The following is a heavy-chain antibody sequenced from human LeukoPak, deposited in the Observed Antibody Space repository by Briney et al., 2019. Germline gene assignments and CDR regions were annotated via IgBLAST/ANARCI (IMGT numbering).Heavy chain of an antibody. D-gene: IGHD6-19*01. Sequence: PGGSLRLSCAASGFTFDDYAIHWVRQAPGKGLEWVSGINWNSGSKHYADSVKGRFTISRDNSKNTLYLQMNSLRAEDTAVYYCAKGGSGWYYFDYWGQGTLVTVSS. CDR1: GFTFDDYA. V-gene: IGHV3-9*01. CDR2: INWNSGSK. J-gene: IGHJ4*02. CDR3: AKGGSGWYYFDY.